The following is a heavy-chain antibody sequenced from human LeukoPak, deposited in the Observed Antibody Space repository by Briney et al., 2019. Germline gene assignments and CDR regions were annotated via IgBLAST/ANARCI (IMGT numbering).Heavy chain of an antibody. D-gene: IGHD1-7*01. Sequence: SVKLSCKSSVGTYSSYAISWVRQAPGQAREWMGGIIPIFGTANYAQKFQGRVTITADESTSTAYMELSSLRSEDTAVYYCARDSDHSGTIHFDYWGQGTLVTVSS. V-gene: IGHV1-69*13. CDR3: ARDSDHSGTIHFDY. J-gene: IGHJ4*02. CDR2: IIPIFGTA. CDR1: VGTYSSYA.